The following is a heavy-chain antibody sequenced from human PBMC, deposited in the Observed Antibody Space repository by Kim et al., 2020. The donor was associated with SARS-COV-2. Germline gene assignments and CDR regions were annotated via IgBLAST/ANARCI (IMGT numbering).Heavy chain of an antibody. J-gene: IGHJ4*02. Sequence: PSLNSRVTISVDTSKNQFSLKLSSVTAADTAVYYCARAREIWGNPSYFDYWGQGTLVTVSS. D-gene: IGHD7-27*01. V-gene: IGHV4-59*01. CDR3: ARAREIWGNPSYFDY.